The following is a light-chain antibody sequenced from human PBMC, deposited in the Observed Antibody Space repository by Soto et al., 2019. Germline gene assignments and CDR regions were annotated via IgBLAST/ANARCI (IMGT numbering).Light chain of an antibody. V-gene: IGLV1-40*01. J-gene: IGLJ3*02. CDR1: SSNIGAGYD. Sequence: QSVLTQPPSVSGAPGQRVTISCTGSSSNIGAGYDVHWYQQLPGTAPKLLIYGNSNRPSGVPDRFSGSKSGTSASLAITGLQAEDEADYYCQSYDSSLCPWVFGGGTKLTVL. CDR2: GNS. CDR3: QSYDSSLCPWV.